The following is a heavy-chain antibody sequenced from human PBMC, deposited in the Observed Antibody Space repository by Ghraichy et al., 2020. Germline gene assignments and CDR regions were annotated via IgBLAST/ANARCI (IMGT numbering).Heavy chain of an antibody. J-gene: IGHJ3*02. Sequence: RQPPGKALEWPARIDWCDDKYYSTSLKTRLTISKDTSKNQVVLTMTNMDPVDTATYYCARTHGVTTRGDAFDIWV. CDR3: ARTHGVTTRGDAFDI. D-gene: IGHD1-14*01. V-gene: IGHV2-70*11. CDR2: IDWCDDK.